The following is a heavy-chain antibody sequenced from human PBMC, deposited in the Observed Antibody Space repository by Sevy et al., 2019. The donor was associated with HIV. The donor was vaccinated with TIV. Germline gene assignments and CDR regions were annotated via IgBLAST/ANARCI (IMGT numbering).Heavy chain of an antibody. CDR3: ARDLSLRFVH. Sequence: KQSQTLSLTCVISGDSVSSNSAAWNWIRQSPSRGLEWLGRTYYRSKWYNDYAGFVKSRITINPDTPKNQFFLQLNSVTPEDTAVYYCARDLSLRFVHWGQGSLVTVSS. CDR1: GDSVSSNSAA. J-gene: IGHJ4*02. V-gene: IGHV6-1*01. CDR2: TYYRSKWYN.